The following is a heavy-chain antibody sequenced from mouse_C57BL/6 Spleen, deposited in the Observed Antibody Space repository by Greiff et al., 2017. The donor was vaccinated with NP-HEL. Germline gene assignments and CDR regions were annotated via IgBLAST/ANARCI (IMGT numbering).Heavy chain of an antibody. CDR1: GYAFSSYW. V-gene: IGHV1-80*01. Sequence: VQLEEPGAELVKPGASVKISCKASGYAFSSYWMNWVKQRPGKGLEWIGQIYPGDGGTNYNGKFKGKATLTVDQSSSTAYMQLSSLTSEDSAVYFCAGEGYFDDWGKGTTVTVSA. J-gene: IGHJ1*03. CDR2: IYPGDGGT. CDR3: AGEGYFDD.